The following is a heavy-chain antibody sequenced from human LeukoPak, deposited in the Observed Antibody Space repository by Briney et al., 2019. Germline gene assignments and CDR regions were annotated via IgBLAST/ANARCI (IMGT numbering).Heavy chain of an antibody. D-gene: IGHD3-16*02. J-gene: IGHJ4*02. CDR1: GFTFSSYA. CDR3: AKDRRPSLLGELSS. Sequence: PGGSLRLSCAASGFTFSSYAMSWVRQAPGKGLEWVSAISGSGGSTYYADSVKGRFTTSRDNSKNTLYLQMNSLRAEDTAVYYCAKDRRPSLLGELSSWGQGTLVTVSS. CDR2: ISGSGGST. V-gene: IGHV3-23*01.